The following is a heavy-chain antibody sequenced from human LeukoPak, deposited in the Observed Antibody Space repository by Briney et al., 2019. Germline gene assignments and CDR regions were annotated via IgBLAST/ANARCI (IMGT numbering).Heavy chain of an antibody. J-gene: IGHJ3*02. Sequence: SSETLSLTCTVSGGSISSYYWSWLRQPPGKGLEYIGYTHYSGSTNYNPSLKSRVTISLDTSGNQFSLKLSSVTAADTAVYYCASGYCGGACQLGGVDMWGQGTMVTVSS. D-gene: IGHD2-21*02. CDR1: GGSISSYY. CDR2: THYSGST. CDR3: ASGYCGGACQLGGVDM. V-gene: IGHV4-59*01.